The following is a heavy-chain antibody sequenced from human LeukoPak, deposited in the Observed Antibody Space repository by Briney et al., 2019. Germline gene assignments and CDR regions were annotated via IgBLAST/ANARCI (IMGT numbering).Heavy chain of an antibody. CDR3: ARDSAPLLPAANDY. CDR1: GHTFTSYG. D-gene: IGHD2-2*01. Sequence: ASVKVSCKASGHTFTSYGISWVRQAPGQGLEWMGWISAYNGNTNYAQKLQGRVTMTTDTSTSTAYMELRSLRSDDTAVYYCARDSAPLLPAANDYWGQGTLVTVSS. CDR2: ISAYNGNT. V-gene: IGHV1-18*01. J-gene: IGHJ4*02.